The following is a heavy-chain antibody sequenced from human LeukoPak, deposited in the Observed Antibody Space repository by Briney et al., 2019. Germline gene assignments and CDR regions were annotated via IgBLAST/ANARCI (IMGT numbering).Heavy chain of an antibody. D-gene: IGHD3-10*01. Sequence: SETLSLTCTVSGGSISSYYWSWIRQPPGKGLEWIGYVYYSGSTNYNPSLKSRVTISVDTSKNQFSLKLSSVTAADTAVYYCARDASRGDDAFDTWGQGTMVTVSS. V-gene: IGHV4-59*12. CDR2: VYYSGST. CDR1: GGSISSYY. CDR3: ARDASRGDDAFDT. J-gene: IGHJ3*02.